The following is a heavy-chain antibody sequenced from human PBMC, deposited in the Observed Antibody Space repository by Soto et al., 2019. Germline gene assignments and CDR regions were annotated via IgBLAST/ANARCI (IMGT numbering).Heavy chain of an antibody. CDR1: GGTFSSYA. V-gene: IGHV1-69*13. CDR3: ARDDPAPRNYYGSSGYYYN. Sequence: ASVKVSCKASGGTFSSYAISWVRQAPGQGLEWMGGIIPIFGTANYAQKFQGRVTITADESTSTAYMELSSLRSEDTAVYYCARDDPAPRNYYGSSGYYYNWGQGTLVTVSS. D-gene: IGHD3-22*01. CDR2: IIPIFGTA. J-gene: IGHJ4*02.